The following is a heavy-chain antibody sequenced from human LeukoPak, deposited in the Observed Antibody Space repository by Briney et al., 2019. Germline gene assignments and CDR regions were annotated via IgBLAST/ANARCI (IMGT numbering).Heavy chain of an antibody. Sequence: PGRSLRLSCAASGFTFSSYGMHWVRQAPGKGLEWVAVISYDGSNKYYADSVKGRFTISRDNSKNTLYLQMNSLRAEDTAVYYCAKGRIAAAGTGDGMDVWGQGTTVTVSS. CDR1: GFTFSSYG. CDR2: ISYDGSNK. CDR3: AKGRIAAAGTGDGMDV. D-gene: IGHD6-13*01. V-gene: IGHV3-30*18. J-gene: IGHJ6*02.